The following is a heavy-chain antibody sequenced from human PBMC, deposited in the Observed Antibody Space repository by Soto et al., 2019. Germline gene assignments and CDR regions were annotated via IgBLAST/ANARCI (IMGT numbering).Heavy chain of an antibody. Sequence: QVQLQQWGAGLLKPSETLSLACAVYGGSFSGYYWSWIRQPPGKGLEWIGEINHTGSSNYNPSLKSLITVSVDTSKNQFSLKLSSVTAADTAVYYCARGHSPLRYFDWPFFWGQGTLVTVSS. CDR2: INHTGSS. J-gene: IGHJ4*02. V-gene: IGHV4-34*01. D-gene: IGHD3-9*01. CDR1: GGSFSGYY. CDR3: ARGHSPLRYFDWPFF.